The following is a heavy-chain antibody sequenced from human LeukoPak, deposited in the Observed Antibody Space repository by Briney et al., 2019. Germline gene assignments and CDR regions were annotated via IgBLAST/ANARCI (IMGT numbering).Heavy chain of an antibody. J-gene: IGHJ4*02. CDR3: TTDWYYYDSSGYYPIF. D-gene: IGHD3-22*01. CDR1: GFTFSNAW. V-gene: IGHV3-15*01. Sequence: GGSLRLSCATSGFTFSNAWMSWVRQAPGKGLEWVGRIKSKTDGGATDYAAPVKGRFTISRDDSENALYLQMNSLKTEDTAVYYCTTDWYYYDSSGYYPIFWGQGTLVTVSS. CDR2: IKSKTDGGAT.